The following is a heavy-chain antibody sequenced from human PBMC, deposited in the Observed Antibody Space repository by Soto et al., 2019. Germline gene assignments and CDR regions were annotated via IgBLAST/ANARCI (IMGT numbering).Heavy chain of an antibody. CDR1: GGSISGGVGGLYY. V-gene: IGHV4-30-4*01. CDR3: AREVIPLTTDWYFDP. D-gene: IGHD4-17*01. J-gene: IGHJ2*01. CDR2: IYDRGST. Sequence: QLQLRESGPGLVKPSETLSLTCTVSGGSISGGVGGLYYWSWIRQPPGKGLEWIGSIYDRGSTCYTPSLKRRVTISVHTSKNQLALRLSSVTAADTAVYYCAREVIPLTTDWYFDPWGRGTLVTVSS.